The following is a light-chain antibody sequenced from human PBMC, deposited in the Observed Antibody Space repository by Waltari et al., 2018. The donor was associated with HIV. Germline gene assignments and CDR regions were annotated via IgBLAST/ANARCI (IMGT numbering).Light chain of an antibody. Sequence: QSVLTQPPSVSAAPGETVIISCSGSSSNIGNNYVSWYQQLPGTAPKLFIYDDDLRHSGIPDRVSGSRSGTSATLGITGRQTGDEADYYCGTWDTTLSAVVFGGGTKLTVL. CDR3: GTWDTTLSAVV. J-gene: IGLJ2*01. CDR2: DDD. V-gene: IGLV1-51*01. CDR1: SSNIGNNY.